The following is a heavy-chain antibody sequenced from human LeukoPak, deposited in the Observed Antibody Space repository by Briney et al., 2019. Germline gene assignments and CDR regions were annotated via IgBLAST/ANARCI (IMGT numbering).Heavy chain of an antibody. J-gene: IGHJ4*02. Sequence: GESLKISCKGSGYSFTSYWIGWVRQMPGKGLEWMGIIYPGDSDTIYSPSFQGQVTISADKSITTAYLQWSSLKASDTAMYYCARPGRDGGYSYGFDYWGQGTLVTVSS. CDR2: IYPGDSDT. CDR3: ARPGRDGGYSYGFDY. D-gene: IGHD5-18*01. CDR1: GYSFTSYW. V-gene: IGHV5-51*01.